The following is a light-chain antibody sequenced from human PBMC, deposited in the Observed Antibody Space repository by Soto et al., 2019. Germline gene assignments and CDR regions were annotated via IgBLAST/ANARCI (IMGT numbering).Light chain of an antibody. CDR1: QSVSSSY. CDR2: VAS. Sequence: DIVLTQSPGTLSLSPGERATLSCRASQSVSSSYLAWYQQKPGQAPRLHIYVASICATGIPDRLSGSGSGTDFSLTISRLEPEHFAVYYCHQYGSSPLTFGGGTKVEIK. CDR3: HQYGSSPLT. J-gene: IGKJ4*01. V-gene: IGKV3-20*01.